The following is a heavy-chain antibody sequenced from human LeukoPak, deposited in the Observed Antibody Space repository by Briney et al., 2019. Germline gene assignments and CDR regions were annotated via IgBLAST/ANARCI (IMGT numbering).Heavy chain of an antibody. D-gene: IGHD3-9*01. V-gene: IGHV3-7*01. CDR1: GFIFSSNW. CDR3: ARVLRYFDWLTNYFDY. Sequence: PGGSLRLSCAVSGFIFSSNWMSWVRQAPGKGLEWVANIKQDGSERYYVDSVKGRFTISRDNAKNSLYLQMNSLRAEDTAVYYCARVLRYFDWLTNYFDYWAREPWSPSPQ. CDR2: IKQDGSER. J-gene: IGHJ4*02.